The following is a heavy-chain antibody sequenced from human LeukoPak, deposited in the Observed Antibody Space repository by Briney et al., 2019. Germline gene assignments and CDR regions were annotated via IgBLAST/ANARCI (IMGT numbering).Heavy chain of an antibody. V-gene: IGHV4-59*01. CDR1: GVSINTYF. J-gene: IGHJ4*02. D-gene: IGHD1/OR15-1a*01. Sequence: SETLSLTCTVSGVSINTYFWSWIRQPPGKGLEWIGYAYYNGITNYNPSLKSRVSISLDTSKNQFSLRLNSVTAAETAVYYCVSQLGGTTFHWGQGTLVTVSS. CDR2: AYYNGIT. CDR3: VSQLGGTTFH.